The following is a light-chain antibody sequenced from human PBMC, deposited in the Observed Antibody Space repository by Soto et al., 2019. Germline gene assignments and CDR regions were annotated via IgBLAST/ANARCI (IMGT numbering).Light chain of an antibody. CDR2: KAS. CDR1: QSVNSW. J-gene: IGKJ1*01. V-gene: IGKV1-5*03. CDR3: QHYNSYSEA. Sequence: DIHMTHSASTRSSCCVDRVTITCRASQSVNSWLAWYQQKPGKAPKLLIYKASTLKSGVPSRFSGSGSGTEFTLTISSLQPDDFATYYCQHYNSYSEAFGQGTKVDI.